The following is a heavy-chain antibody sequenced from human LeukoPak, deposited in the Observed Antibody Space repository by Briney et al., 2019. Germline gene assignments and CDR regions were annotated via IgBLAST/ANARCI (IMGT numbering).Heavy chain of an antibody. D-gene: IGHD3-10*01. CDR3: AREQYITMVRGVIAWFDP. Sequence: KPSETLSLTCTVSGASISGSSYYWGWIRQPPGKGLEWIGGIHYSGSTYYNPSLKSRVTISVDKSKNQFSLKLSSVTAADTAVYYCAREQYITMVRGVIAWFDPWGQGTLVTVSS. CDR1: GASISGSSYY. J-gene: IGHJ5*02. CDR2: IHYSGST. V-gene: IGHV4-39*07.